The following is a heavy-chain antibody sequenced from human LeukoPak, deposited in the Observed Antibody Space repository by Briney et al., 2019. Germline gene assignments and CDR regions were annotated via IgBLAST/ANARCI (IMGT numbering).Heavy chain of an antibody. Sequence: SETLSLTCTVFSGSVSNSHYYWAWVRQPPGKGLEWLGSIFYSGNTHYNPSLKSPVTISIDTSKNQFSLKVSSVTAADTAVYYCASRNSGYDYFYYGMDVWGQGTTVTVSS. J-gene: IGHJ6*02. CDR1: SGSVSNSHYY. CDR3: ASRNSGYDYFYYGMDV. V-gene: IGHV4-39*07. CDR2: IFYSGNT. D-gene: IGHD5-12*01.